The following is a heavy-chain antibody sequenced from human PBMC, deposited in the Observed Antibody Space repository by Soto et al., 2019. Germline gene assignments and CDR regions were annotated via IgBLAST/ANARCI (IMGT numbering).Heavy chain of an antibody. CDR3: ARGTAADGDPYYYGMDA. Sequence: GESPKISWRGSGYSFTSYWISWVRQLPGKGLEWMGRIDPSDSYTNYSPSFQGHVTISADKSISTAYLQWSSLNASDTAMYYCARGTAADGDPYYYGMDAWGQGT. J-gene: IGHJ6*02. CDR1: GYSFTSYW. CDR2: IDPSDSYT. V-gene: IGHV5-10-1*01. D-gene: IGHD6-13*01.